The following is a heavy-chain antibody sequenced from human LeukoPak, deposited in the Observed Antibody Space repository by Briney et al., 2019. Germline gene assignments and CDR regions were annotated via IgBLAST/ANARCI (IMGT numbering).Heavy chain of an antibody. CDR2: IRYDGNNK. J-gene: IGHJ4*02. Sequence: GGSLRLSCAASRFTFSSYGMSWVRQAPGKGLEWVAFIRYDGNNKYYADSVKGRFTISRDNAKNSLYLQMNSLRAEDTAVYYCARDDGGSWDFDYWGQGTLVTVSS. D-gene: IGHD2-15*01. V-gene: IGHV3-30*02. CDR3: ARDDGGSWDFDY. CDR1: RFTFSSYG.